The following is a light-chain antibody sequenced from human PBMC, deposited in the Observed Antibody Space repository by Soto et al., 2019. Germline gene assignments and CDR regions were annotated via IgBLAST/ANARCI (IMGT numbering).Light chain of an antibody. CDR2: DVS. CDR1: STDVGGYNY. V-gene: IGLV2-11*01. J-gene: IGLJ2*01. CDR3: SSYADTERI. Sequence: QSALTQPRSVSGSPGQSVTISCTGSSTDVGGYNYVSWYQQHPGKAPKLIIYDVSKRPSGVPDRFSCSKSGNTASPTISGLQAEDEADYYCSSYADTERIFGGGTKLTVL.